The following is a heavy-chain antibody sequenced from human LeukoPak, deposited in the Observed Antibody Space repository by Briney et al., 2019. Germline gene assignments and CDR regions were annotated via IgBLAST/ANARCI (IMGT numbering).Heavy chain of an antibody. J-gene: IGHJ4*02. CDR1: GGSISSGGYY. CDR3: ARVGSGATTDY. V-gene: IGHV4-30-2*01. Sequence: TSQTLSLTCTVSGGSISSGGYYWSWIRQPPGKGLEWIGYIYHSGSTYYNPSLKSRVTISVDRSENQFSLKLSSVTAADTAVYYCARVGSGATTDYWGQGTLVTVSS. D-gene: IGHD1-26*01. CDR2: IYHSGST.